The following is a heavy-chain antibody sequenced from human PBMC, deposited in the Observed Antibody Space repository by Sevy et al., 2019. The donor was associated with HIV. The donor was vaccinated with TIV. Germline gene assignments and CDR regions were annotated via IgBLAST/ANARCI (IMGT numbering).Heavy chain of an antibody. V-gene: IGHV3-23*01. Sequence: GGSLRLSCAASGFTFSSYVMSWVRQAPGKGLEWVSAISGSGGSSDYADSVKGRFTISRDNSNNRLFLQMNSLRVEDTAVYYCAKAYSSGWYLWFDPWGQGTLVTVSS. J-gene: IGHJ5*02. CDR2: ISGSGGSS. CDR1: GFTFSSYV. D-gene: IGHD6-19*01. CDR3: AKAYSSGWYLWFDP.